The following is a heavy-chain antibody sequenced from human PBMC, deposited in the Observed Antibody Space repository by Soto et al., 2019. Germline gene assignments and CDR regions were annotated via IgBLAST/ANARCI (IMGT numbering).Heavy chain of an antibody. D-gene: IGHD2-21*01. Sequence: ASVKVSCKASGGTFSSYAISWVRQAPGQGLEWMGGIIPIFGTANYAQKFQGRVTITADKSTSTAYMELSSLRSEDTAVYYCARGPNEIATIFWGQGTLVTVSS. CDR2: IIPIFGTA. CDR1: GGTFSSYA. J-gene: IGHJ4*02. CDR3: ARGPNEIATIF. V-gene: IGHV1-69*06.